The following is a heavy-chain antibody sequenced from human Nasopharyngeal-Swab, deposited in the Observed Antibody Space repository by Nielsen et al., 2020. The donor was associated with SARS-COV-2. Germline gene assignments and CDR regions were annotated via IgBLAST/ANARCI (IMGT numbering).Heavy chain of an antibody. CDR2: ISSNGGST. V-gene: IGHV3-64*01. CDR1: GFTFSSYA. J-gene: IGHJ4*02. CDR3: ARGRGSSTSMIGY. Sequence: GESLKISCAASGFTFSSYAMHWVRQAPGKGLEYVSAISSNGGSTYYANSVKGRFTISRDNSKNTLYLQMGSLRAEDMAVYYCARGRGSSTSMIGYWGQGTLVTVSS. D-gene: IGHD2/OR15-2a*01.